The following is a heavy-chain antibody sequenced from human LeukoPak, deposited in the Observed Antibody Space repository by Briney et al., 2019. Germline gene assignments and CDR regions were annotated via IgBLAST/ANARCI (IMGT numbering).Heavy chain of an antibody. CDR1: GYTLTELY. CDR2: FDPEDGET. J-gene: IGHJ4*02. D-gene: IGHD3-22*01. V-gene: IGHV1-24*01. CDR3: ATLVPYYDSSGYFFDY. Sequence: ASVKVSCKVSGYTLTELYMHWVRQAPGKGLEWMGGFDPEDGETIYAQKFQGRVTMTEDTSTDTAYMELSSLRSEDTAVYYCATLVPYYDSSGYFFDYWGQGTLVTVSS.